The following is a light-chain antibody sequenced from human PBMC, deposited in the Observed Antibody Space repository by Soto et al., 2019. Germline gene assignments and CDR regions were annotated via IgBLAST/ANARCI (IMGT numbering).Light chain of an antibody. CDR2: DVT. J-gene: IGLJ2*01. CDR1: SSDIGASDY. V-gene: IGLV2-14*01. CDR3: CSYTDIALDVV. Sequence: QSVLTQPASVSGSPGQSITISCTGTSSDIGASDYVSWYQHLPGKAPKLLIFDVTHRPSGVSDRFSGSKSGNTASLTISGVRPEDEADYYCCSYTDIALDVVFGGGTQLTVL.